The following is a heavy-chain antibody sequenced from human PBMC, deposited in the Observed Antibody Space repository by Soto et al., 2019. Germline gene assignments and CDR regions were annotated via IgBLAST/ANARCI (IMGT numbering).Heavy chain of an antibody. V-gene: IGHV4-39*01. CDR1: GGSISSSIYF. D-gene: IGHD2-2*03. J-gene: IGHJ5*02. CDR2: IYYSGST. Sequence: SETLSLPCTVSGGSISSSIYFWGWIRQPPGKGLEWIGSIYYSGSTYYNPSHKSRVTVSVDTSKNQFSLKLSAVTAADTAVYYTAGYSAERYGSWFCPWGQGTRVTVS. CDR3: AGYSAERYGSWFCP.